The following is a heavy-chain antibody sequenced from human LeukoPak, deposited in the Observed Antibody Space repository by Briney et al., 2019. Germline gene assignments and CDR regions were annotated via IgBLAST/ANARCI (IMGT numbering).Heavy chain of an antibody. CDR3: ARARTSFRFTDSFDI. D-gene: IGHD2/OR15-2a*01. V-gene: IGHV1-69*11. CDR2: IIPILASA. Sequence: GASVTVSCKTSGVTFSNNSITWVRQAPGQGLDWMGSIIPILASASYAQKFRGRLRMTSDESTTTAYMELSSLSSDDTAMYFCARARTSFRFTDSFDIWSQGTMVTVSS. CDR1: GVTFSNNS. J-gene: IGHJ3*02.